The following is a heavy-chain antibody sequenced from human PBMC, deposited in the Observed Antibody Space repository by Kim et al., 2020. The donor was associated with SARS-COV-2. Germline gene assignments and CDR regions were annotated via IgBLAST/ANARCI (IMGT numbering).Heavy chain of an antibody. J-gene: IGHJ4*02. CDR1: GFTFNSYG. CDR2: ISYDGSNK. D-gene: IGHD5-12*01. Sequence: GGSLRLSCAASGFTFNSYGMHWVRQAPGKGLEWVAVISYDGSNKYYADSVKGRFTISRDNSKNTLYLQMNSLRAEDTAVYYCAKGRSWDIVSTIDYWGQG. CDR3: AKGRSWDIVSTIDY. V-gene: IGHV3-30*18.